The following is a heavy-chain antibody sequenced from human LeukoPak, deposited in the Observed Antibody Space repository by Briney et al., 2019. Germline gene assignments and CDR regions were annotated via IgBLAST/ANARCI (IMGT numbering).Heavy chain of an antibody. CDR3: ATHSFDY. CDR1: GFTFSTYA. Sequence: GGSLRLSCAASGFTFSTYAMHWVRQAPGKGLEWVATISDDGTKQFYADAVKGRFTISRVNTKNTLYLQMSSLRTEDTAMYYCATHSFDYWGQGTLVTVSS. CDR2: ISDDGTKQ. J-gene: IGHJ4*02. V-gene: IGHV3-30*04.